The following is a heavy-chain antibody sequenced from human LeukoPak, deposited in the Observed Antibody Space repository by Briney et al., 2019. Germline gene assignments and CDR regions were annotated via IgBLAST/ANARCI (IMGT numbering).Heavy chain of an antibody. Sequence: GGSLRLSCAASGFTFSSYFMYWVRQTPGKGLEFVSAISCNGGSTYHANSVKARFAISRDNSKNTLYLQMGSLRVEDMAVYYCARRRGDYFNYWGQGTLVTVSS. D-gene: IGHD3-10*01. CDR3: ARRRGDYFNY. J-gene: IGHJ4*02. CDR2: ISCNGGST. CDR1: GFTFSSYF. V-gene: IGHV3-64*01.